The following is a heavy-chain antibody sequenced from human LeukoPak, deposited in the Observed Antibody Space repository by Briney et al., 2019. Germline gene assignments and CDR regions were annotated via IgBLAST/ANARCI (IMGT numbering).Heavy chain of an antibody. Sequence: SETLSLTCAVYGGSFSAYYWSWIRQPPGKGLEWIGEITHSGSTNYNPSLKSRVTISVDTSKNQFSLKLSSVTAADTAVYYCASTQIVGGSFSNNWGQGTLVTVS. J-gene: IGHJ4*02. V-gene: IGHV4-34*01. CDR2: ITHSGST. CDR1: GGSFSAYY. CDR3: ASTQIVGGSFSNN. D-gene: IGHD1-26*01.